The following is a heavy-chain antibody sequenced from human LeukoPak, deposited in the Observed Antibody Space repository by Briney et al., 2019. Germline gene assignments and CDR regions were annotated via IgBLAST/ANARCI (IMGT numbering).Heavy chain of an antibody. Sequence: GASVKVSCKASGYTFTSSGISWVRQAPGQGLQWMGWISTDNGNTNYAQKFQGRVTITRDTSTSTAYMELRSLRPDDTAVYYCARPDVSQGITIWGHGTLVTVSS. D-gene: IGHD3-10*01. J-gene: IGHJ4*01. V-gene: IGHV1-18*01. CDR1: GYTFTSSG. CDR2: ISTDNGNT. CDR3: ARPDVSQGITI.